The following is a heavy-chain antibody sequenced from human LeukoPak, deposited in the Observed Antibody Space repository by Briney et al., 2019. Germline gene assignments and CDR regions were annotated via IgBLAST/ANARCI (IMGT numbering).Heavy chain of an antibody. CDR1: GGSISSGGYS. V-gene: IGHV4-61*08. J-gene: IGHJ4*02. D-gene: IGHD3-22*01. CDR2: ISDIGST. Sequence: SETLSLTCAVSGGSISSGGYSWSWIRQPPGKGLEWIGYISDIGSTNYNPSLKSRVTISVDTSKNQFSLKLSSVTAADTAVYYCAREDYYDSSGYFDYWGQGTLVTVSS. CDR3: AREDYYDSSGYFDY.